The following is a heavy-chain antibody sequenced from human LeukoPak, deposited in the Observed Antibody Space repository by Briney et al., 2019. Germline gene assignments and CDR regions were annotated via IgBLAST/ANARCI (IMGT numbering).Heavy chain of an antibody. Sequence: GGSLRLSCAASGFTFSSPAMHWVRQGPGKGLEWVAVIPYDGSSKYYADSVKGRFSISRDNSKNTLYLQMDSLRPEDTAVYYCAKDYGDYVLYYYNYYGMDVWGQGTTVIVSS. J-gene: IGHJ6*02. V-gene: IGHV3-30*18. CDR3: AKDYGDYVLYYYNYYGMDV. CDR1: GFTFSSPA. D-gene: IGHD4-17*01. CDR2: IPYDGSSK.